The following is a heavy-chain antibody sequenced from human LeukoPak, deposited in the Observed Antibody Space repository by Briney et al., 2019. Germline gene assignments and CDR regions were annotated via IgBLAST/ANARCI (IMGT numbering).Heavy chain of an antibody. J-gene: IGHJ6*03. Sequence: ASVKVPFKASGYIFSNYGISWVRHVPGQGLEWMGWISTYNQNTNYAQKFHDRVTMTTDTSTSTAYMELRGLRPDDTAVYYCAKSVVALSQYYHRDVWGTGTTVTVSS. D-gene: IGHD5/OR15-5a*01. CDR1: GYIFSNYG. CDR2: ISTYNQNT. CDR3: AKSVVALSQYYHRDV. V-gene: IGHV1-18*01.